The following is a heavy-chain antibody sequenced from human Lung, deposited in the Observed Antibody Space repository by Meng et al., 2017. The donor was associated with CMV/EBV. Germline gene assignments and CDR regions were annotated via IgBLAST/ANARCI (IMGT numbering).Heavy chain of an antibody. Sequence: ASXXISXNASGYTFTGYNIHWVRQDPGQGLEWMGWINPDSGDTNYPQKSQGRVTMTGEKSISTAYMELSGLRSADTAVYYCASPRSVRATWVGYSHYYGLAVWXQGTTVTVSS. CDR1: GYTFTGYN. V-gene: IGHV1-2*02. J-gene: IGHJ6*02. CDR2: INPDSGDT. D-gene: IGHD1-26*01. CDR3: ASPRSVRATWVGYSHYYGLAV.